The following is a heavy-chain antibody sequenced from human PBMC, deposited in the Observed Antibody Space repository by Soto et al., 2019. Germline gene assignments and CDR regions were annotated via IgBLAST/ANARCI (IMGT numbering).Heavy chain of an antibody. Sequence: NPSATLSLTCTASGGYMSNYYWSWNRQPQGKGQEWIGYIYYIGSTNYNPSLKSRVTMSVDTSRNQHSLNLTSVTAADTAVYYCARGYSPALGAPWARVNWFDPWGQGTLVTVSS. CDR3: ARGYSPALGAPWARVNWFDP. CDR2: IYYIGST. CDR1: GGYMSNYY. V-gene: IGHV4-59*01. D-gene: IGHD1-26*01. J-gene: IGHJ5*02.